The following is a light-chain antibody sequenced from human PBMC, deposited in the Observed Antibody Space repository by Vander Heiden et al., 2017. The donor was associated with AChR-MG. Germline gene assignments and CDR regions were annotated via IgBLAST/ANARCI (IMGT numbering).Light chain of an antibody. J-gene: IGLJ1*01. CDR3: SSYTSSSTGV. V-gene: IGLV2-14*01. Sequence: QSALTQPASVSGSPGQSITISCTGTSSDVGGYKYVSWDQQHPGKAPKRMIYEVSNRPSGVSNRFSGSKSGNTASLTISGLQAEDEADYYGSSYTSSSTGVFGTGTKVTVL. CDR1: SSDVGGYKY. CDR2: EVS.